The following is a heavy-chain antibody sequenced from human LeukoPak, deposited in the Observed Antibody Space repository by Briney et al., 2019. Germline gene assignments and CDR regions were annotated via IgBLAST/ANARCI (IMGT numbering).Heavy chain of an antibody. D-gene: IGHD3-22*01. J-gene: IGHJ4*02. V-gene: IGHV3-48*01. CDR3: ASRIPYDSSSY. CDR2: ISSSSSTI. CDR1: GFTFSSYS. Sequence: GGSLRLSCAASGFTFSSYSMNWVRQAPGKGLEWVSYISSSSSTIYYADSVKGRFTISRDNAKNSLYLQMNSLRAEDTAVYYCASRIPYDSSSYWGQGTLVTVSS.